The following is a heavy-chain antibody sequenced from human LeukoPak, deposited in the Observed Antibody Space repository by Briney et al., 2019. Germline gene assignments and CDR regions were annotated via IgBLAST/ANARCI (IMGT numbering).Heavy chain of an antibody. D-gene: IGHD6-13*01. V-gene: IGHV1-24*01. CDR3: ATDTGIAASGGHYFDY. CDR2: FDPEDGET. CDR1: GYTLTELS. J-gene: IGHJ4*02. Sequence: ASVKVSCKVSGYTLTELSMHWVRQAPGKGLEWMGGFDPEDGETIYAQKSQGRVTMTEDTSTDTAYMELSSLRSEDTAVYYCATDTGIAASGGHYFDYWGQGTLVTVSS.